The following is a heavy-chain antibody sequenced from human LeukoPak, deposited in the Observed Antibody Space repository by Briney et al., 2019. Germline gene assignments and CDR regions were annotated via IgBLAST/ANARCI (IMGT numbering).Heavy chain of an antibody. CDR3: SRVPKGSDIVAPATLGASWYFDL. D-gene: IGHD5-12*01. CDR2: INWNGGTT. J-gene: IGHJ2*01. V-gene: IGHV3-20*04. Sequence: GGSLRLSCAASGFTFDDHGMSWVRHPPGKGLEWGSGINWNGGTTHYGDSVTGRFTISRDNAKTSLYLQMNTLRAGDTAFYYGSRVPKGSDIVAPATLGASWYFDLWGRGTLVTVS. CDR1: GFTFDDHG.